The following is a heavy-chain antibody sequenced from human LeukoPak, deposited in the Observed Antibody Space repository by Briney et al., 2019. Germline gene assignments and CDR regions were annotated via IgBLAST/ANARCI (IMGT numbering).Heavy chain of an antibody. D-gene: IGHD6-19*01. CDR1: GYTFTGYY. CDR3: ASDIAVAGTRSEYYPYYYGMDV. V-gene: IGHV1-2*02. J-gene: IGHJ6*02. CDR2: INPNGVGT. Sequence: ASVKVSCKASGYTFTGYYMHWVRQAPGQGLEWMGWINPNGVGTNSAQKFKGRVTMTRDTSIGTAYMELSRLRSDDTAVYYCASDIAVAGTRSEYYPYYYGMDVWGQGTTVTVSS.